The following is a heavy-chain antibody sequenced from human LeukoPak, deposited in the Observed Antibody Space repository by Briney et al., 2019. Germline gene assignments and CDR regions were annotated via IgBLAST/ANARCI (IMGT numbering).Heavy chain of an antibody. J-gene: IGHJ6*03. D-gene: IGHD6-6*01. CDR2: IRYDGNTK. Sequence: GGSLRLSCAASGFTFSSYGMNWVRQAPGKGLEWVAFIRYDGNTKYYADSVKGRFTISRDNSKNTLHLQMNSPRAEDTAVYHCAKSSSENYYYMDVWGKGTTVTVSS. CDR1: GFTFSSYG. V-gene: IGHV3-30*02. CDR3: AKSSSENYYYMDV.